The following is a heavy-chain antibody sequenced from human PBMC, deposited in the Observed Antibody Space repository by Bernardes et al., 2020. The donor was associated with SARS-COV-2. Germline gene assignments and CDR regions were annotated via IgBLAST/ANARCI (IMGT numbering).Heavy chain of an antibody. D-gene: IGHD6-13*01. J-gene: IGHJ3*02. Sequence: SETLSLTCTVSGGSISSYYWSWIRQPPGKGLEWIGYIYYSGSTNYNPSLKSRVTISVDTSKNQFSLKLSSVTAADTAVYYCARSDRRQLGLDAFDIWGQGTLVTVSS. V-gene: IGHV4-59*01. CDR2: IYYSGST. CDR3: ARSDRRQLGLDAFDI. CDR1: GGSISSYY.